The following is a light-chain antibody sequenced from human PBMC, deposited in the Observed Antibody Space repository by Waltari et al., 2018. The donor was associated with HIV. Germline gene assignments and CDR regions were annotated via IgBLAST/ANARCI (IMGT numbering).Light chain of an antibody. Sequence: EIVLTQSPGTLSLSPGDRATLSCRASQIVGGNSLAWYQKKPGQAPRLLIYGPSTRAAGIPDRFSGSGSETDFTLTISRLEPEDCAVYYCQQDGSSEGFTFGPGTIVDI. CDR2: GPS. CDR3: QQDGSSEGFT. J-gene: IGKJ3*01. CDR1: QIVGGNS. V-gene: IGKV3-20*01.